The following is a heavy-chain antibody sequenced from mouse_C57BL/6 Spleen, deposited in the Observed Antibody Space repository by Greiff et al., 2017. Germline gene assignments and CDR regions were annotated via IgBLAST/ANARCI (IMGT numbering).Heavy chain of an antibody. CDR3: ARFYYGPYFDY. D-gene: IGHD1-1*01. CDR1: GYTFTSYW. J-gene: IGHJ2*01. CDR2: IHPNSGST. V-gene: IGHV1-64*01. Sequence: QVQLQQPGAELVKPGASVKLSCKASGYTFTSYWMHWVKQRPGQGLEWIGMIHPNSGSTNYNEKFKSKATLTVDKSSSTAYMQLSSLTSEDSAVDYCARFYYGPYFDYWGQGTTLTVSS.